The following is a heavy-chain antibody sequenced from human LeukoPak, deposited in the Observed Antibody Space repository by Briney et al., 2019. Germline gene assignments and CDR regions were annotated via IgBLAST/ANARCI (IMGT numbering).Heavy chain of an antibody. Sequence: SETLSLTCTVSGGSISSYYWSWIRQPPGKGLEWIGYIYYSGSTNYNPSLKSRVTISVDTSKNQFSLKLSSVTAADTAVYYCARSSDDYGDYVDYWGQGTLVTVSS. J-gene: IGHJ4*02. CDR2: IYYSGST. D-gene: IGHD4-17*01. V-gene: IGHV4-59*12. CDR1: GGSISSYY. CDR3: ARSSDDYGDYVDY.